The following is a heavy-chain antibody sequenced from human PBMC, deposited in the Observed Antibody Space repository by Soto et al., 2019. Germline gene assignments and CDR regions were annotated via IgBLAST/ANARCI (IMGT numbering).Heavy chain of an antibody. J-gene: IGHJ6*02. V-gene: IGHV1-2*04. Sequence: ASVKVSCKASGYTFTGYYMHWVRQAPGQGLEWMGWINPNSGGTNYAQKFQGWVTMTRDTSISTAYMELSRLRSDDTAVYYCARDFNTNPYYYDSSGPSPGMDVWGQGTTVTAP. CDR2: INPNSGGT. D-gene: IGHD3-22*01. CDR3: ARDFNTNPYYYDSSGPSPGMDV. CDR1: GYTFTGYY.